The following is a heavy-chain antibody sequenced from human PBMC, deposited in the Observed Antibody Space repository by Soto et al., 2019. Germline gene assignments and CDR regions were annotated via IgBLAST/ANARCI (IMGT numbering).Heavy chain of an antibody. D-gene: IGHD3-22*01. CDR1: GFTFSSYA. CDR2: ISYDGSNK. CDR3: ARELGLYYYDSSGLPDY. V-gene: IGHV3-30-3*01. J-gene: IGHJ4*02. Sequence: QAGGSLRLSCAASGFTFSSYAMHWVRQAPGQGLGWVAVISYDGSNKYYADSVKARFTISRDNSKNTLYLQMNSLRAEDTAVYYCARELGLYYYDSSGLPDYWGQGTLVTGSS.